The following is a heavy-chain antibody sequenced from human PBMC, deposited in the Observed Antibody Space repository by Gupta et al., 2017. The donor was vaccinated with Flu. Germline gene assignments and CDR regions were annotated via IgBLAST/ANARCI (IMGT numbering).Heavy chain of an antibody. J-gene: IGHJ3*02. V-gene: IGHV1-2*02. D-gene: IGHD2-2*01. CDR3: ARVGCSSTSCKRAFDI. CDR1: GYTFTGYY. Sequence: QVQLVQSGAEVKKPGASVKVSCKASGYTFTGYYMHWVRQAPGQGLEWMGWINPNSGGTNYAQKFQGRVTMTRDTSISTAYMELSRLRSDDTAVYYCARVGCSSTSCKRAFDIWGQGTMVTVSS. CDR2: INPNSGGT.